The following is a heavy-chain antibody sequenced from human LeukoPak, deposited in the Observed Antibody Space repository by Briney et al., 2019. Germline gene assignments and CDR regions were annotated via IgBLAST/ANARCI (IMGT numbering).Heavy chain of an antibody. CDR3: ARAYSGSYYGYYFDY. D-gene: IGHD1-26*01. CDR1: GYTFTTYD. V-gene: IGHV1-8*01. Sequence: ASVKVSCKASGYTFTTYDINWVRQATGQGLEWMGWMNPNSGDTGYAQKFQGRVTMTRDTSIGTAYSELSSLRSDDTAVYYCARAYSGSYYGYYFDYWGQGTLVTVSS. CDR2: MNPNSGDT. J-gene: IGHJ4*02.